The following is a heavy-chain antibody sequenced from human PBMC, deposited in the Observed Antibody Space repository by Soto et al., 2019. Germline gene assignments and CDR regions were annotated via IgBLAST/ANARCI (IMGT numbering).Heavy chain of an antibody. CDR1: GFSFSRYW. V-gene: IGHV3-74*01. CDR3: AREGSDSISSPFPHYSYGVDG. D-gene: IGHD3-3*02. J-gene: IGHJ6*02. CDR2: INSDGTT. Sequence: GGSLRLSCAASGFSFSRYWMHWVRQAPGKGLVWVSRINSDGTTSYADSVKGRFTISRDNAKNTLYLQMNSLRAEDTALYYCAREGSDSISSPFPHYSYGVDGWGQGTTVTVSS.